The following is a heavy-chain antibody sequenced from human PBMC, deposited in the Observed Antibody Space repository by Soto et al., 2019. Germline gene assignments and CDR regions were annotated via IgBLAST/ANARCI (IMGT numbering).Heavy chain of an antibody. CDR3: ARQVLVAVAGTASDY. CDR2: IDPSDSYT. Sequence: LGESLKISCKGSGYSFTSYWISWVRQMPGKGLEWMGRIDPSDSYTNYSPSFQGHVTISADKSISTAYLQWSSLKASDTAMYYCARQVLVAVAGTASDYWGQGTLVTVSS. CDR1: GYSFTSYW. D-gene: IGHD6-19*01. V-gene: IGHV5-10-1*01. J-gene: IGHJ4*02.